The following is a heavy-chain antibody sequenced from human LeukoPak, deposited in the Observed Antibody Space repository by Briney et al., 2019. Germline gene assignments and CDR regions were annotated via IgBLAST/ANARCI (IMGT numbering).Heavy chain of an antibody. CDR3: ARVGESVALGPDAFDI. Sequence: SETLSLTCTVSGGSISSGDYYWSWIRQPPGKGLEWIGYIYYSGSTNYNPSLKSRVTISVDTSKNQFSLKLSSVTAADTAVYYCARVGESVALGPDAFDIWGQGTMVTVSS. CDR2: IYYSGST. V-gene: IGHV4-61*08. D-gene: IGHD3-10*01. J-gene: IGHJ3*02. CDR1: GGSISSGDYY.